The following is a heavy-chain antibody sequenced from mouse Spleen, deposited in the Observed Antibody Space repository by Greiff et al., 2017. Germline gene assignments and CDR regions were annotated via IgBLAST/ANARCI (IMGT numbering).Heavy chain of an antibody. V-gene: IGHV1-82*01. CDR1: GYAFSSSW. J-gene: IGHJ4*01. CDR2: IYPGDGDT. CDR3: ARSARATAMDY. D-gene: IGHD3-1*01. Sequence: QVQLKESGPELVKPGASVKISCKASGYAFSSSWMNWVKQRPGKGLEWIGRIYPGDGDTNYNGKFKGKATLTADKSSSTAYMQLSSLTSEDSAVYFCARSARATAMDYWGQGTSVTVSS.